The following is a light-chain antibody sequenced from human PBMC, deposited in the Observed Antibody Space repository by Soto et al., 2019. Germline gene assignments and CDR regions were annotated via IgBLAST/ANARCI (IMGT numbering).Light chain of an antibody. V-gene: IGLV2-14*01. CDR2: EVT. CDR1: SSDIGGYNY. CDR3: SSYTSSNTLV. Sequence: QSARTQPASVSGSPGQSITISCTGGSSDIGGYNYVSWFQRHPGKVPKLMIYEVTNRPSGVSNRFSGSKSGSTASLTISGLQAEDEADYYCSSYTSSNTLVFGTGTKVTVL. J-gene: IGLJ1*01.